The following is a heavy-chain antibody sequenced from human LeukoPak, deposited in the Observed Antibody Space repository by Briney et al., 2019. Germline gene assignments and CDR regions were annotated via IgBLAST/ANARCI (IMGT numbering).Heavy chain of an antibody. CDR1: GFTFDDYA. CDR3: ARDRTIFGVVIPSDY. CDR2: ISYDGSNK. D-gene: IGHD3-3*01. J-gene: IGHJ4*02. V-gene: IGHV3-30*04. Sequence: GGSLRLSCAASGFTFDDYAMHWVRQAPGKGLEWVAVISYDGSNKYYADSVKGRFTISRDNSKNTLYLQMNSLRAEDTAVYYCARDRTIFGVVIPSDYWGQGTLVTVSS.